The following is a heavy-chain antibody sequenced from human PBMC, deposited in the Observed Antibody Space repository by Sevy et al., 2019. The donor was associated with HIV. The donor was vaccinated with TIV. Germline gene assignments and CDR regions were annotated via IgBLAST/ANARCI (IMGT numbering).Heavy chain of an antibody. CDR3: ARDGSSGGLFLKDYYYFGMDV. V-gene: IGHV3-30*03. J-gene: IGHJ6*02. D-gene: IGHD3-16*01. Sequence: GGSLRLSCAASGFTFSSYAMHWVRQAPGKGLEWVAVISYDGNNKYADSLKDRLTISRDNPKNTLYLQMNSLRAEDKAVYYCARDGSSGGLFLKDYYYFGMDVWGQGTTVTVSS. CDR2: ISYDGNNK. CDR1: GFTFSSYA.